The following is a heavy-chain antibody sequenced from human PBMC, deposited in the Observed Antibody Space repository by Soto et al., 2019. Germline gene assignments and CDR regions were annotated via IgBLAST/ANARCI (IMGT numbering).Heavy chain of an antibody. CDR1: GGSVNSYY. J-gene: IGHJ6*02. D-gene: IGHD1-26*01. CDR2: IFYSGST. CDR3: AGGSYRLRHYAMDV. Sequence: ETLSLTCTVSGGSVNSYYWSWIRQPPGKGLEWIGYIFYSGSTKSNPSLKSRVTMSVDMSKNQFSLRLTSVTAADTAVYFCAGGSYRLRHYAMDVWGQGTTVTVSS. V-gene: IGHV4-59*02.